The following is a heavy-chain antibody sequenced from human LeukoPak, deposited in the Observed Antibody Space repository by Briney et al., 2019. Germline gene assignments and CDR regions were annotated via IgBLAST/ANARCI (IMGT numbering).Heavy chain of an antibody. Sequence: GASVKVSCKASGYTFTSYGISWVRQAPGQGLEWMGWISAYNGNTNYAQKLQGRVTMTTDTSTSTAYMELRSLRSDDTAVYYCARDTLVTMVRGVISYYYGMDVWGQGTTVTVSS. V-gene: IGHV1-18*01. CDR1: GYTFTSYG. CDR2: ISAYNGNT. J-gene: IGHJ6*02. CDR3: ARDTLVTMVRGVISYYYGMDV. D-gene: IGHD3-10*01.